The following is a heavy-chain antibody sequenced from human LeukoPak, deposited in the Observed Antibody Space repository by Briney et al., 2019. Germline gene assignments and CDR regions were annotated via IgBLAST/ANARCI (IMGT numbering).Heavy chain of an antibody. CDR1: GSTFSSYG. Sequence: GRSLRLSCAASGSTFSSYGMHWVRQAPGKGLEWVAVISYDGSNKYYADSVKGRFTISRDNSKNTLYLQMNSLRAEDTAVYYCAKDDTYDSSGYYDYWGQGTLVTVSS. D-gene: IGHD3-22*01. CDR2: ISYDGSNK. CDR3: AKDDTYDSSGYYDY. V-gene: IGHV3-30*18. J-gene: IGHJ4*02.